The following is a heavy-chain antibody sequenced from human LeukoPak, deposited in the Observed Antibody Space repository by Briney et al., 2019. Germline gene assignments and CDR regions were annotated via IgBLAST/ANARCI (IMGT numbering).Heavy chain of an antibody. D-gene: IGHD3-16*01. CDR2: INHSGSA. Sequence: SETLSLTCAVYGGSFSGYYWSWIRQPPGKGLEWIGEINHSGSANYNPSLKSRVTISVDTSKNQFSLKLSSVTAADTAVYYCAIRRRTIGRGFDYWGQGTLVTVSS. CDR1: GGSFSGYY. V-gene: IGHV4-34*01. CDR3: AIRRRTIGRGFDY. J-gene: IGHJ4*02.